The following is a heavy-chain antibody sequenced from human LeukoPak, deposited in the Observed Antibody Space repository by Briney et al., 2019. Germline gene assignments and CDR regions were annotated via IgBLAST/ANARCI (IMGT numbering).Heavy chain of an antibody. CDR2: INHSGST. CDR3: ARAGGSTVTTLNYYYYYYYYMDV. D-gene: IGHD4-17*01. Sequence: SSETLSPTCAVYGGSFSGYYWSWIRQPPGKGLEWIGEINHSGSTNYNPSLKSRVTISVDTSKNQFSLKLSSVTAADTAVYYCARAGGSTVTTLNYYYYYYYYMDVWGKGTTVTVSS. J-gene: IGHJ6*03. CDR1: GGSFSGYY. V-gene: IGHV4-34*01.